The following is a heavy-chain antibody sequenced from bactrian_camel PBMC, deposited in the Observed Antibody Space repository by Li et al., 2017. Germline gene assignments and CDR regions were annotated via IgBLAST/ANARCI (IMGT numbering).Heavy chain of an antibody. CDR2: LWFVGSKK. J-gene: IGHJ6*01. Sequence: QVQLVESGGGSVQAGGSLRLSCAASGYTYSSYCMGWFRQAPGKEREGVASLWFVGSKKYYADSVKGRFTISQDKNTQYLEMNDLKPEDSGMYYCATEEGVYCSGGYCYTLRNDEPFSMSRAADFGYWGQGTQVTVS. CDR1: GYTYSSYC. CDR3: ATEEGVYCSGGYCYTLRNDEPFSMSRAADFGY. D-gene: IGHD2*01. V-gene: IGHV3S6*01.